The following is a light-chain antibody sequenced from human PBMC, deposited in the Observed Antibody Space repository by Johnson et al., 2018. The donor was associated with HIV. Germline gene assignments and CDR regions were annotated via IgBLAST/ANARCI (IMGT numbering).Light chain of an antibody. CDR1: SSNIGNNY. Sequence: VLTQPPSVSAAPGQKVTISCSGSSSNIGNNYVSWYQQLPGTAPKLLIYENNKRPSGIPDRFSGSKSGTSATLGITGLQTGDEADYYCGTWDSSLSAVFGTGTNVTVL. V-gene: IGLV1-51*02. CDR3: GTWDSSLSAV. J-gene: IGLJ1*01. CDR2: ENN.